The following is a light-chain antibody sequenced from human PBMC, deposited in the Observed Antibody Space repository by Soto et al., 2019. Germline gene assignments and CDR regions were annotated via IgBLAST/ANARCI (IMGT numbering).Light chain of an antibody. CDR2: EVS. V-gene: IGLV2-14*01. CDR3: SSYTSSRTYV. Sequence: QSALTQPASVSGSPGQSITISCTGTSSDVGGYNYVSWYQQHPGKVPKLMIYEVSNRPSGVSNRFSGSKSGNTASLTISGLQAEDGADYYCSSYTSSRTYVFGTGTKLTVL. J-gene: IGLJ1*01. CDR1: SSDVGGYNY.